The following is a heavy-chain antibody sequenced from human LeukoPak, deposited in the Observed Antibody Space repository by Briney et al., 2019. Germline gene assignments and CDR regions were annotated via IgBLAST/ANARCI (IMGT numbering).Heavy chain of an antibody. D-gene: IGHD3-10*01. CDR3: ATDIRRGRWFGELNFHY. J-gene: IGHJ4*02. Sequence: GASVKVSCKVSGFTLTELSMHWVRQAPGKGPEWIGGFDPEDDETIYTQNFQGRVTMTEDTSTDTAYMELSSLKSEDTAVYYCATDIRRGRWFGELNFHYWGQGTLVTVSS. CDR1: GFTLTELS. CDR2: FDPEDDET. V-gene: IGHV1-24*01.